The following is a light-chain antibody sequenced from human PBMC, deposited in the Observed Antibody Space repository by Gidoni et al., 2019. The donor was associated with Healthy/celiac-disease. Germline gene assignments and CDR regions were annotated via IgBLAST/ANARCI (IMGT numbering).Light chain of an antibody. CDR2: GAS. V-gene: IGKV3-20*01. Sequence: EIVFTQSPGTLSLSPGERATLSCRASQSVSSSYLAWYQQKPGQAPRLLISGASSRATGIPDRFSGSGSGTDFTLTISRLEPEDFAVYYCQQYGSSRWTFGQXTKVEIK. CDR1: QSVSSSY. CDR3: QQYGSSRWT. J-gene: IGKJ1*01.